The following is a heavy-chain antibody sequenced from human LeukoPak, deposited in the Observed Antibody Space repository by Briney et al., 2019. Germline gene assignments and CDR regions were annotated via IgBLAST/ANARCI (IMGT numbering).Heavy chain of an antibody. J-gene: IGHJ4*02. V-gene: IGHV1-18*01. CDR1: GYPFISYG. Sequence: ASVKVSCKASGYPFISYGIVWVRQAPGQGLEWMGWISAYNGDTNYAQKLQGRVTMTTDTSTSTAYMEMRSLRSEDTAMYYCARDPTVTTAPDYWGQGTLVTVSS. CDR3: ARDPTVTTAPDY. D-gene: IGHD4-17*01. CDR2: ISAYNGDT.